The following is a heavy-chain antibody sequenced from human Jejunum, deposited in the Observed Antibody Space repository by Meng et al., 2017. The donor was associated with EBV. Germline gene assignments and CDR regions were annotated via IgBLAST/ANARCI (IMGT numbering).Heavy chain of an antibody. CDR1: GDSIISTDTW. V-gene: IGHV4-4*02. CDR2: IVHAGNT. D-gene: IGHD3-16*01. CDR3: ARGSHYTWDV. Sequence: VQLHGSGTGLVKPSGTLSLTCGVSGDSIISTDTWWSWVRQPPGKGLEWIGEIVHAGNTNYNPSLKSQVTMSVDTSKNQFSLNLSSVTAADSAVYYCARGSHYTWDVWGQGTLVTVSS. J-gene: IGHJ4*02.